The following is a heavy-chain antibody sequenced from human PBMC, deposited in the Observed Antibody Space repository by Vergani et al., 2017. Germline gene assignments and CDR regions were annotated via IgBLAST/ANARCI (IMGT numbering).Heavy chain of an antibody. D-gene: IGHD6-19*01. J-gene: IGHJ5*02. CDR1: GASIRSSNYY. Sequence: QLQLQESGPGLVKPSATLSLTCSVSGASIRSSNYYWGWIRQPPGKGLEWIASIHYSGSTYYNPSLKSRVTISVDTSKNQFSLNLSSVTAADTAVYFCARHSTVEWLVKLGWIDPWGKGILVTVSS. CDR3: ARHSTVEWLVKLGWIDP. CDR2: IHYSGST. V-gene: IGHV4-39*01.